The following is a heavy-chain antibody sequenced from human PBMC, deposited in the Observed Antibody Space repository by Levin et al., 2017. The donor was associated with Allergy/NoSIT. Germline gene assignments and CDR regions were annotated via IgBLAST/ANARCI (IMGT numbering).Heavy chain of an antibody. CDR3: AGANCSRTNCYPGKVYYYGLDV. Sequence: GGSLRLSCKASGDSFRSHALSWVRQAPGQGLEWMGGIIPVFGVANYAKKFQGRVTIRADESTRTAHMELSSLRSEDTAVYYCAGANCSRTNCYPGKVYYYGLDVWGQGTTVTVSS. CDR1: GDSFRSHA. D-gene: IGHD2-2*01. CDR2: IIPVFGVA. J-gene: IGHJ6*02. V-gene: IGHV1-69*01.